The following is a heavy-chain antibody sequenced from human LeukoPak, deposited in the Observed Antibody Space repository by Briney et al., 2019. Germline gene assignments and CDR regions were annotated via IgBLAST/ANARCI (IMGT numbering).Heavy chain of an antibody. Sequence: IPSETLSLTCSVSGGSIKDYRWSWIRQPPGKGLEYIGFVYYSASTNYNPSLKSRVTMSLDTSKNQFSLKLTSVTAADTAVYYCARSYSSSGYYHYYMDVWGKGTTVTVSS. CDR2: VYYSAST. V-gene: IGHV4-59*08. J-gene: IGHJ6*03. CDR1: GGSIKDYR. CDR3: ARSYSSSGYYHYYMDV. D-gene: IGHD6-6*01.